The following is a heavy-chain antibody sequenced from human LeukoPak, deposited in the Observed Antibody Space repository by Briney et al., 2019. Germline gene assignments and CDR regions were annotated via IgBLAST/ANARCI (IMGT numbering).Heavy chain of an antibody. D-gene: IGHD6-13*01. J-gene: IGHJ5*02. CDR2: IYYSGST. Sequence: SETLSLTCTVSGGSISSYYWSWIRQPAGKGLEWIGSIYYSGSTYYNPSLKSRVTISVDTSKNQFSLKLSSVTAADTAVYYCATQAAAGSLWFDPWGQGTLVTVSS. CDR3: ATQAAAGSLWFDP. CDR1: GGSISSYY. V-gene: IGHV4-59*05.